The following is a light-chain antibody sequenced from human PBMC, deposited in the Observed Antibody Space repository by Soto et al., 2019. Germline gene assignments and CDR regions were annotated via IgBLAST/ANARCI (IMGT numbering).Light chain of an antibody. Sequence: QSVLTQPASVSGSPGQSITISCTGTSSDVGGYDRVSWYQHHPGKAPTLMIYEVNKRPSGVSNRFSGFKSGNTASLTISGLQAEDEADYYCCSSVGGPIWVFGGGTKLTVL. CDR2: EVN. CDR3: CSSVGGPIWV. J-gene: IGLJ3*02. V-gene: IGLV2-23*02. CDR1: SSDVGGYDR.